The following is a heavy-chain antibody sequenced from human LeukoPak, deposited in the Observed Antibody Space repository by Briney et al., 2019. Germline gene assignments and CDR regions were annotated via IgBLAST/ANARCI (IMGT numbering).Heavy chain of an antibody. D-gene: IGHD3-10*01. Sequence: SETLSLTCAVYGGSFSGYYWSWIRQPPGKGLEWNGEINHSGSTNYNPSLKSRVTISVDTSKNQFSLKLSSVTAADTAVYYCASATGVRGVIMESDSWGQGTLVTVSS. J-gene: IGHJ4*02. CDR2: INHSGST. CDR3: ASATGVRGVIMESDS. V-gene: IGHV4-34*01. CDR1: GGSFSGYY.